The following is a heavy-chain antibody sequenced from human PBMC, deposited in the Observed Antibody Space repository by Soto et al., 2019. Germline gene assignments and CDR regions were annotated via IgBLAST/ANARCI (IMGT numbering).Heavy chain of an antibody. CDR3: ARFYGSSWYSYYYYGMDV. J-gene: IGHJ6*02. CDR1: GFTFSSYW. D-gene: IGHD6-13*01. V-gene: IGHV3-74*01. CDR2: LNSDGSDT. Sequence: PGGSLRLSCAASGFTFSSYWMHWVRQAPGKGXLWVSRLNSDGSDTSYADSVKGRFTISRDNAXNTLYLQMNSLRAEDTAVYYCARFYGSSWYSYYYYGMDVWGQGTTVTVSS.